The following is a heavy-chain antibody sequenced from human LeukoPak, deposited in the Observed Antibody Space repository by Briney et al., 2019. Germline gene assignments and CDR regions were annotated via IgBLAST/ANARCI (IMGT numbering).Heavy chain of an antibody. CDR1: GYTFTNYG. CDR2: INAYSGKT. CDR3: ARERTNYDILTGYSTPARCDS. J-gene: IGHJ5*01. Sequence: GASVKVSCEASGYTFTNYGISWVRQAPGQGLEWMGWINAYSGKTNYAQKFQGRVTMTTDTSTSTAYMELRSLRSDDTAVYYCARERTNYDILTGYSTPARCDSWGQGTLVTASS. D-gene: IGHD3-9*01. V-gene: IGHV1-18*01.